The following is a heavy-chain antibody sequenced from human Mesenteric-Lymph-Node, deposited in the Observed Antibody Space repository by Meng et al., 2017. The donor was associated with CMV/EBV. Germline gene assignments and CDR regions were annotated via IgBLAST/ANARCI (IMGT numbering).Heavy chain of an antibody. CDR1: GGTCSSYA. D-gene: IGHD5-12*01. Sequence: VSCKASGGTCSSYAISGVRQAPGQGLEWMGGIIPILGTANYAQKFQGRVTITTDESTSTAYMELSSLRSEDTAVYYCTSGYDWGGYWGQRTLVTVSS. J-gene: IGHJ4*02. CDR2: IIPILGTA. CDR3: TSGYDWGGY. V-gene: IGHV1-69*05.